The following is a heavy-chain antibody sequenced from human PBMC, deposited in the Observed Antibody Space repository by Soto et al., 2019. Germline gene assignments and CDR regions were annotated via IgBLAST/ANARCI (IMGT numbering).Heavy chain of an antibody. J-gene: IGHJ4*02. CDR3: AKGPTGYDFWSGLIYYFDY. CDR1: GFTFDDYA. Sequence: SLKISCAASGFTFDDYAMHWVRQAPGKGLEWVSGISWNSGSIGYADSVKGRFTISRDNAKNSLYLQMNSLRAEDTALYYCAKGPTGYDFWSGLIYYFDYWGQGTLVTVSS. D-gene: IGHD3-3*01. V-gene: IGHV3-9*01. CDR2: ISWNSGSI.